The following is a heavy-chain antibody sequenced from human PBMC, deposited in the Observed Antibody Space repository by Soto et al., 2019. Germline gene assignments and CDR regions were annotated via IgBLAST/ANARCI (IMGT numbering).Heavy chain of an antibody. V-gene: IGHV5-51*01. Sequence: GESLKISCKGSGYTFTSYWIGWVRQMPGEGLEWMGVIYPGDSDTRYSPSFQGQVTISADKSISTAYLQWSSLKASDTAIYYCASTDIVSTIDGGHDAFDIWGQGTMVTVSS. CDR1: GYTFTSYW. D-gene: IGHD5-12*01. J-gene: IGHJ3*02. CDR2: IYPGDSDT. CDR3: ASTDIVSTIDGGHDAFDI.